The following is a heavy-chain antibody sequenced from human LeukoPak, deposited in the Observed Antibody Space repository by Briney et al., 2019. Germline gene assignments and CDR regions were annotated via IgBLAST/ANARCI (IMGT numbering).Heavy chain of an antibody. V-gene: IGHV3-7*03. J-gene: IGHJ4*02. Sequence: GGSLTLSCAASGFTFSSYWMSWVRQAPGKGLEWVANIKQNGSEKYYVDSVKGRFTISRDNAKNSLYLQMNSLTVEDTAVYYCAKDKEATTVTTPYFDSWGRGALVTVSS. D-gene: IGHD4-11*01. CDR3: AKDKEATTVTTPYFDS. CDR1: GFTFSSYW. CDR2: IKQNGSEK.